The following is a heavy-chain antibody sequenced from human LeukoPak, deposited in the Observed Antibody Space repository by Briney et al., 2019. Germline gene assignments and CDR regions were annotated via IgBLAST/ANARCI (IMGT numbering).Heavy chain of an antibody. CDR1: SDSISSYY. V-gene: IGHV4-59*01. D-gene: IGHD2/OR15-2a*01. CDR2: NYYSGSN. Sequence: SETLSLTCTVSSDSISSYYWSWTRQPPGKGREWIGYNYYSGSNNQNPPLKSRVTVSIDLYKNRCSVKLSSVTAAETAVYYCARVSVLVSIFDYWGQGTLVTVSS. J-gene: IGHJ4*02. CDR3: ARVSVLVSIFDY.